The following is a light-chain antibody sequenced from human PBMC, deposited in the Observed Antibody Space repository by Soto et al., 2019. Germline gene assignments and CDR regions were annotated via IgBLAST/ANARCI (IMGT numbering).Light chain of an antibody. V-gene: IGKV3-20*01. J-gene: IGKJ2*01. Sequence: EIVLTQSPGTLSLFPGEGATLSCRASQSVSGAYLAWYQQTPGQGPRLLIFGASSRATDIPDRFRGSGSGTDFTLTISRLEPEDFAVYYCQQYATSPYTFGQGTKLEIK. CDR2: GAS. CDR1: QSVSGAY. CDR3: QQYATSPYT.